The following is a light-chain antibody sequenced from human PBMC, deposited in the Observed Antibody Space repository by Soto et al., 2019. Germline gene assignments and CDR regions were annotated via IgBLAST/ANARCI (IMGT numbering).Light chain of an antibody. CDR2: AAS. CDR1: QGISSY. Sequence: AIRMTQSPSSFSASTGDRVTITCRASQGISSYLAWYQQKPGKAPKLLIYAASTLQSGVPSRFSGSGSGTDFTLTISCLQSEDFATYYCQQYYSYPFTFGPGNKVYIK. CDR3: QQYYSYPFT. V-gene: IGKV1-8*01. J-gene: IGKJ3*01.